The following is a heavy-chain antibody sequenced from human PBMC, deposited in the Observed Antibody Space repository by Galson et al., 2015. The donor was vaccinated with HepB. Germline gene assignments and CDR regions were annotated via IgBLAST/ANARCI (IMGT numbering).Heavy chain of an antibody. J-gene: IGHJ3*02. V-gene: IGHV1-46*04. CDR1: GYTFTSCY. CDR2: INPSGGST. CDR3: ARESEGRDGYNPNYDAFDI. Sequence: SVKVSCKASGYTFTSCYMHWVRQAPGQGLEWMGIINPSGGSTSYAQKLQGRVTMTRDTSTSTVYMELSSLRSEDTAVYYCARESEGRDGYNPNYDAFDIWGQGTMVTVSS. D-gene: IGHD5-24*01.